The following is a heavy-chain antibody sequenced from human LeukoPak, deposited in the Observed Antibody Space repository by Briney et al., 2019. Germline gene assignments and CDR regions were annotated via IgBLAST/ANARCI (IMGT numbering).Heavy chain of an antibody. CDR1: GYTLTELS. CDR2: FDPEDGET. CDR3: ARDEVAVAGLSIDY. V-gene: IGHV1-24*01. J-gene: IGHJ4*02. D-gene: IGHD6-19*01. Sequence: ASVKVSCKVSGYTLTELSMHWVRQAPGKGLEWMGGFDPEDGETIYAQKFQGRVTMTTDTSTSTAYMELRSLRSDDTAVYYCARDEVAVAGLSIDYWGQGTLVTVSS.